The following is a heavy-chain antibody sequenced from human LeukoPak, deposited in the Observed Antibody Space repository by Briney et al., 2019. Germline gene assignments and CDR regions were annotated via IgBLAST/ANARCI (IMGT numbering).Heavy chain of an antibody. CDR2: IYYSGST. J-gene: IGHJ5*02. CDR3: SRSYDFWSGKITFDP. CDR1: GGSISSSSYY. V-gene: IGHV4-39*01. Sequence: PSETLSLTCTVSGGSISSSSYYWGWIRQPPGKGLEWIGSIYYSGSTYYNPSLKSRVTISVDTSKNQFSLKLSSVTAADTAVYYCSRSYDFWSGKITFDPWGQGTLVTVSS. D-gene: IGHD3-3*01.